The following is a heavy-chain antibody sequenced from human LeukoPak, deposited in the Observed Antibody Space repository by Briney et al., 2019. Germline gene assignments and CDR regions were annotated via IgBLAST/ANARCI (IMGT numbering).Heavy chain of an antibody. Sequence: SETLSLTCAVYGGSFNDYYWSWIRQPPGKGLEWNGEINHNANSNYNPSLKSRVTISVDTFKNQFSLKVKSVTAADTAIYYCARRIFDRTGEWVFDYWGQGTLVTVSS. CDR1: GGSFNDYY. V-gene: IGHV4-34*01. J-gene: IGHJ4*02. D-gene: IGHD3-3*01. CDR3: ARRIFDRTGEWVFDY. CDR2: INHNANS.